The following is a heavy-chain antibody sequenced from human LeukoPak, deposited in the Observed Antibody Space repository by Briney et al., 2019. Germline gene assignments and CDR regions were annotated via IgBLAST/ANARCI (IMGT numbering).Heavy chain of an antibody. V-gene: IGHV5-51*01. CDR1: GYSFTSYW. CDR2: IYPGDSDT. Sequence: GESLKISCKGSGYSFTSYWIGWVRQMPGKGLEWMGIIYPGDSDTRYSPSFQGQVTISADKSISTAYLQWSSLKASDTAMYYCARRVRGGYNPDVYYFDYWGQGTLVTVSS. CDR3: ARRVRGGYNPDVYYFDY. J-gene: IGHJ4*02. D-gene: IGHD5-24*01.